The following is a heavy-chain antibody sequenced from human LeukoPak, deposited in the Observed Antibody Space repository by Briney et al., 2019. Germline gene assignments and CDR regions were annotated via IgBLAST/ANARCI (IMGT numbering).Heavy chain of an antibody. D-gene: IGHD2-8*01. CDR1: GYTFTSYG. V-gene: IGHV1-18*01. CDR2: ISAYNGNT. CDR3: ASAHKEKWTWFDP. J-gene: IGHJ5*02. Sequence: ASVNVSCKASGYTFTSYGISWVRQSPGQGLEWMGWISAYNGNTNYAQKLQGRVTMTTDTSTSTAYMELRSLRSDNTAVYYCASAHKEKWTWFDPWGQGTLVTVSS.